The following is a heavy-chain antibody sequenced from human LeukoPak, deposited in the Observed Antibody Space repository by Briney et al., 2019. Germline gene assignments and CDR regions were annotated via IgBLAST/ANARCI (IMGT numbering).Heavy chain of an antibody. CDR2: ISSSGSTI. D-gene: IGHD3-22*01. Sequence: GGSLRLSCAASGFTFSSYSMNWVRQAPGKGLEWVSYISSSGSTIYYADSVKGRFTISRDNAKNSLYLQMNSLRAEDTAVYYCARVQRGYDSSGYYYLYYFDYWGQGTLVTVSS. CDR3: ARVQRGYDSSGYYYLYYFDY. J-gene: IGHJ4*02. V-gene: IGHV3-48*04. CDR1: GFTFSSYS.